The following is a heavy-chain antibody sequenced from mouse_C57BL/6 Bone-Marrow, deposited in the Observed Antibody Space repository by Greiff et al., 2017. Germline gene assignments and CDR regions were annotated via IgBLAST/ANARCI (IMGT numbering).Heavy chain of an antibody. V-gene: IGHV1-55*01. D-gene: IGHD1-1*01. Sequence: QVQLQQPGAELVKPGASVKMSCKASGYTFTSYWITWVKQRPGQGLEWIGDIYPGSGSTNYNEKFKSKATLTVDTSSSTAYMQLSSLTSEDSAVYYCARGGYYCGHFGGWGQSPTLTVS. CDR1: GYTFTSYW. CDR3: ARGGYYCGHFGG. J-gene: IGHJ2*01. CDR2: IYPGSGST.